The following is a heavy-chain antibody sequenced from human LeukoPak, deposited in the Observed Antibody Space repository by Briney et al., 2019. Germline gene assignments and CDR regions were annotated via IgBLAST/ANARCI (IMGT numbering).Heavy chain of an antibody. CDR2: IYTSGST. J-gene: IGHJ4*02. Sequence: SETVSLTCTVSGGSISSGSYYWSWIRQPAGKGLEWIGRIYTSGSTNYNPSLKSRVTISVDTSKNQFSLKLSSVTAADTAVYYCARTYCSGGSCFLDYWGQGTLVTVSS. CDR1: GGSISSGSYY. D-gene: IGHD2-15*01. V-gene: IGHV4-61*02. CDR3: ARTYCSGGSCFLDY.